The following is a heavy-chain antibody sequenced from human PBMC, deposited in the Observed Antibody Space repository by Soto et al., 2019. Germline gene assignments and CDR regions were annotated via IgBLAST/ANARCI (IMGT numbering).Heavy chain of an antibody. CDR3: ARGSVDSSSSLFSQWGSNWFDP. J-gene: IGHJ5*02. CDR2: INHSGST. Sequence: SETLSLTRAVYGGSFSGYYWSWIRQPPGKGLEWIGEINHSGSTNYNPSLKSRVTISVDTSKNQFSLKLSSVTAADTAVYYCARGSVDSSSSLFSQWGSNWFDPWGQGTLVTVSS. V-gene: IGHV4-34*01. CDR1: GGSFSGYY. D-gene: IGHD6-6*01.